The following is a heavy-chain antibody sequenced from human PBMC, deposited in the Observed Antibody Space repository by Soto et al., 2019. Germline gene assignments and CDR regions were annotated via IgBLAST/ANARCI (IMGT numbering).Heavy chain of an antibody. CDR3: VRGDGDRYDGNGYLGRH. V-gene: IGHV3-74*01. Sequence: EVQLVESGGGLVQPGGSLRLSCAASGFTFSTYWMHWVRQAPGKGLEWVSRINIDGSRISYADSVKGRCTISRDNAKNTFYMEMNSARVEDTAVYYCVRGDGDRYDGNGYLGRHWGQGSLVTVSS. J-gene: IGHJ4*02. CDR2: INIDGSRI. CDR1: GFTFSTYW. D-gene: IGHD3-22*01.